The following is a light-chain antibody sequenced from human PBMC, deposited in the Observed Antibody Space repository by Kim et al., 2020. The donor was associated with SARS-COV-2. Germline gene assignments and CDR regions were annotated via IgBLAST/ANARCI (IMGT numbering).Light chain of an antibody. Sequence: QSVLTQPPSASGTPGQRVTISCSGSSSNIGNSFVCWYQQFPGTAPKLLIYSDNRRPSGVPDRFSGSKSGTSASLAISGLRSEDEADYYCATWDVSLSGWVFGGGTKLTVL. CDR3: ATWDVSLSGWV. CDR2: SDN. J-gene: IGLJ3*02. CDR1: SSNIGNSF. V-gene: IGLV1-47*02.